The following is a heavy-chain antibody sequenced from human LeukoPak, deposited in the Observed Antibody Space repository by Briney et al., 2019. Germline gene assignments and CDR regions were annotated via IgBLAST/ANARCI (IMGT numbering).Heavy chain of an antibody. CDR2: ISYDGSNK. CDR3: AKWGAEYYYASSGYYRRYAFDI. Sequence: AGGSLRLSCAASGFTFSSYGMHWVRQAPGKGLEWVAVISYDGSNKYYADSVKGRFTISRDNSKNTLYLQMNSLRAEDTAVYYCAKWGAEYYYASSGYYRRYAFDIWGQGTMVTVSS. J-gene: IGHJ3*02. V-gene: IGHV3-30*18. D-gene: IGHD3-22*01. CDR1: GFTFSSYG.